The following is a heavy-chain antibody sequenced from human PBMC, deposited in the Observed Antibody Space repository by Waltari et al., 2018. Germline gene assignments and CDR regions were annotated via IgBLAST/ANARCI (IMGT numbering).Heavy chain of an antibody. CDR1: GYTFTSFP. V-gene: IGHV1-8*01. Sequence: QVQLVQSGAEVKKPGAAGKVPCKASGYTFTSFPITWVGKATGQGLEWMGWGNPNSGNTGYAQKFQGRVTMTRNTSISTAYMELSSLRSEDTAVYYCARGLDIVVAPVGPWGQGTLVTVSS. CDR3: ARGLDIVVAPVGP. J-gene: IGHJ5*02. D-gene: IGHD2-15*01. CDR2: GNPNSGNT.